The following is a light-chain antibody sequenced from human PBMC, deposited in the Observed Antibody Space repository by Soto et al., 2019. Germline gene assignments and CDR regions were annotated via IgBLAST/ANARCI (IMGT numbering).Light chain of an antibody. V-gene: IGLV2-14*01. J-gene: IGLJ1*01. CDR3: ASYTSSGTRV. CDR2: EVT. Sequence: QSALTQPASVSGSPGQSITISCTGTSSDVGGYNYVSWYQQHPGKAPKFMIYEVTNRPSGVSNRFSDSKSGNTASLTISGLQAEDEADYYCASYTSSGTRVFGTGTKVTVL. CDR1: SSDVGGYNY.